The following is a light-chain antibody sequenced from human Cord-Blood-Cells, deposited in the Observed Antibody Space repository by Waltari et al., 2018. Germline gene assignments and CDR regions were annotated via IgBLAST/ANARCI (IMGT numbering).Light chain of an antibody. CDR2: EVS. CDR3: SSYAGSNNV. CDR1: SSDVGGYNY. Sequence: QSALTQPPSASGSPGQSVTISCTGTSSDVGGYNYVSWYQQHPGKAPKLMIYEVSERPSGGPDRVSGAKSGNTASLTVSGLQAEDEADYYCSSYAGSNNVFGGGTKLTVL. V-gene: IGLV2-8*01. J-gene: IGLJ3*02.